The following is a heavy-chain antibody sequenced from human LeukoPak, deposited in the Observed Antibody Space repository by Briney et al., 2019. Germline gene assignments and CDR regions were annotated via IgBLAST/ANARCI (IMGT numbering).Heavy chain of an antibody. CDR2: ISYDGSNK. V-gene: IGHV3-30*04. Sequence: GRSLRLSCAASGFTFSSYAMHWVRQAPGKGLEWVAVISYDGSNKYYADSVKGRFTISRDNAKNSLYLQMNSLRAEDTAVYYCARELPSGGSLWGQGTLVTVSS. D-gene: IGHD1-26*01. CDR1: GFTFSSYA. CDR3: ARELPSGGSL. J-gene: IGHJ4*02.